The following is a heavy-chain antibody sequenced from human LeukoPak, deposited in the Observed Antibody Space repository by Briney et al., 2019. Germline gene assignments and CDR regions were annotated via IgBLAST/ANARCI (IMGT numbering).Heavy chain of an antibody. CDR2: ISYDGSNK. J-gene: IGHJ4*02. CDR3: AKVISRSAYCGGDCYFDY. CDR1: GFTFSSHG. Sequence: GGSLRLSCAASGFTFSSHGMHWVRQAPGKGLEWVAVISYDGSNKYYADSVKGRFTISRDNSKNTLYLQMNSLRAEDTAVYYCAKVISRSAYCGGDCYFDYWGQGTLVTVSS. D-gene: IGHD2-21*02. V-gene: IGHV3-30*18.